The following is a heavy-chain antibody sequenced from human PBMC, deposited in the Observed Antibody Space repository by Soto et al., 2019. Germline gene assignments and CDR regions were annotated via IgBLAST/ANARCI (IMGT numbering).Heavy chain of an antibody. D-gene: IGHD5-18*01. CDR3: ARDRYSYGPYYFDY. CDR2: ITSSGSTT. J-gene: IGHJ4*02. Sequence: QVQLVESGGDLVKPGGSLRLSCAASGFTFSDYYMSWIRQAPGKGLEWVSSITSSGSTTYYTDSVQGRVTISRDNAKNSLYLQMYSLRAEDTAVYYCARDRYSYGPYYFDYWGQGTLVTVSS. V-gene: IGHV3-11*01. CDR1: GFTFSDYY.